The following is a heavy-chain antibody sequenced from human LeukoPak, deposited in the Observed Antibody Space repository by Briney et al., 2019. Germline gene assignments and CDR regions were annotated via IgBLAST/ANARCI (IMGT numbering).Heavy chain of an antibody. CDR1: GGSISSYY. Sequence: PSETLSLTCTVSGGSISSYYWSWIRQPPGKGLEWIGYIYYSGSTNYNPSLKSRVTISVDTSKNQFSLKLSSVTAADTAVYYCAGDRSSSGYYEYYFDYWGQGTLVTVSS. CDR3: AGDRSSSGYYEYYFDY. J-gene: IGHJ4*02. V-gene: IGHV4-59*01. CDR2: IYYSGST. D-gene: IGHD3-22*01.